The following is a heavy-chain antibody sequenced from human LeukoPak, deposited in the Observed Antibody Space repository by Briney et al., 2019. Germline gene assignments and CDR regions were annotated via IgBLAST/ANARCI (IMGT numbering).Heavy chain of an antibody. CDR2: IIPILGIA. V-gene: IGHV1-69*04. CDR3: ARASSYSSSWAGYYYYGMDV. Sequence: SVKVSCKASGGTFSSYAISWVRQAPGQGLEWMGRIIPILGIANYAQKFQGRVTITADKSTSTAYMELSSLRSEDTAVYYCARASSYSSSWAGYYYYGMDVWGQGTTVTVSS. D-gene: IGHD6-13*01. J-gene: IGHJ6*02. CDR1: GGTFSSYA.